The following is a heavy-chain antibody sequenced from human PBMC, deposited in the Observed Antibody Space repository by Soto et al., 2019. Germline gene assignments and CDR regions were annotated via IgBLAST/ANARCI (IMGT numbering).Heavy chain of an antibody. CDR3: ARRVSSNSSGWYRIYYSYGMDV. CDR1: GGSISSSSYY. D-gene: IGHD6-19*01. V-gene: IGHV4-39*01. CDR2: IYYSGST. Sequence: SETLSLTCTVSGGSISSSSYYWGWIRQPPGKGLEWIGSIYYSGSTYYNPSLKSRVTIPVDTSKNQFSLKLSSVTAADTAVYYWARRVSSNSSGWYRIYYSYGMDVWGQGTTVTVSS. J-gene: IGHJ6*02.